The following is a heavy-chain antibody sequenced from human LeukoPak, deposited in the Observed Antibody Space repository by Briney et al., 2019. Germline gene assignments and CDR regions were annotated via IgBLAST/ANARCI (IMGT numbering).Heavy chain of an antibody. J-gene: IGHJ4*02. CDR2: ISSSSSYI. CDR1: GFTFSSYE. V-gene: IGHV3-21*01. Sequence: PGGSLRLSCAASGFTFSSYEMNWVRQAPGKGLEWVSSISSSSSYIYYADSVKGRFTISRDNAKNSLYLQMNSLRAEDTAVYYCASGGIVVVPHYFDYWGQGTLVTVSS. D-gene: IGHD2-15*01. CDR3: ASGGIVVVPHYFDY.